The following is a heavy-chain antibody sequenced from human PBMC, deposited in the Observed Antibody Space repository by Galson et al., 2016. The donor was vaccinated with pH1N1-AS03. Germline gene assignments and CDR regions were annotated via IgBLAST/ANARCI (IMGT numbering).Heavy chain of an antibody. CDR3: ARGSGGYGLDV. V-gene: IGHV4-30-2*01. CDR2: IYHSGST. Sequence: TLSLTCAVSGGSISSSGAYSWSWIRQPPGKGLEWIGNIYHSGSTYYSPSLKSRVTISIDRSQNQFSLKLTSVTAADTAVYYCARGSGGYGLDVWGQGTTVTVSS. CDR1: GGSISSSGAYS. D-gene: IGHD5-12*01. J-gene: IGHJ6*02.